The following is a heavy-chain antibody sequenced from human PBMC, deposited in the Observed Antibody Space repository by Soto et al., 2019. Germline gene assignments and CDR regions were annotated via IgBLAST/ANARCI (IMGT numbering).Heavy chain of an antibody. J-gene: IGHJ6*02. CDR1: GFTFSSGT. Sequence: DVHLVESGGGLVKPGGSLRLSCAVSGFTFSSGTMNWVRQAPGKGLEWVSSISPSTSHIYYADSVKGRFTISRDNAKNSLFLQMNSLRAEDTAVYYCSGCSGGACHQNYGMDVWGQGTTVTVSS. V-gene: IGHV3-21*01. D-gene: IGHD2-15*01. CDR3: SGCSGGACHQNYGMDV. CDR2: ISPSTSHI.